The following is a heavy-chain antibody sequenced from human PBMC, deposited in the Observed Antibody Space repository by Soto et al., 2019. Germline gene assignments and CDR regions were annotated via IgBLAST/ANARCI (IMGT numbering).Heavy chain of an antibody. CDR2: MFYSGTP. CDR3: ARSLAPATYVFDS. V-gene: IGHV4-59*01. Sequence: QVRLQESGPGLVKPSGTLSLSCTVSGGSIRSYQWNWIRQTPGKGLEWIGYMFYSGTPRYNASLKSRLTISLDTSKNQFSLNLSSVTAADTAVYFCARSLAPATYVFDSWGQGTPVTVSS. J-gene: IGHJ4*02. CDR1: GGSIRSYQ. D-gene: IGHD1-26*01.